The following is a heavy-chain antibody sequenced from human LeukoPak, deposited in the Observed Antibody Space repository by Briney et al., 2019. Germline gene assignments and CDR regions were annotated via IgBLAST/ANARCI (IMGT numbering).Heavy chain of an antibody. CDR3: AKSSSSSWYSGGY. V-gene: IGHV3-23*01. J-gene: IGHJ4*02. D-gene: IGHD6-13*01. Sequence: PGGSLRLSCAASGFTISSYAMSWVRQAPGKGLEWVSAISGSGGSTYYADSVKGRFTISRDNSKNTLYLQMNSLRAEDTAVYYCAKSSSSSWYSGGYWGQGTLVTVSS. CDR1: GFTISSYA. CDR2: ISGSGGST.